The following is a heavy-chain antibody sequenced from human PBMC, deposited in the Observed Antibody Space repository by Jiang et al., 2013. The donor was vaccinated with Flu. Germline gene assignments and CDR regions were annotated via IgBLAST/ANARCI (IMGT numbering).Heavy chain of an antibody. CDR3: AKGRLATYYFDY. D-gene: IGHD5-12*01. CDR1: GFTFSSYG. Sequence: QLLESGGGVVQPGGSLRLSCAASGFTFSSYGMHWVRQAPGKGLEWVAFIRYDGSNKYYADSVKGRFTISRDNSKNTLYLQMNSLRAEDTAVYYCAKGRLATYYFDYWGQGTLVTVSS. CDR2: IRYDGSNK. J-gene: IGHJ4*02. V-gene: IGHV3-30*02.